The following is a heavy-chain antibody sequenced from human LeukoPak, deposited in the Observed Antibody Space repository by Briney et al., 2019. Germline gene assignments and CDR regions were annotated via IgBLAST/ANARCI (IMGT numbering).Heavy chain of an antibody. CDR2: ISSSSTYI. V-gene: IGHV3-21*01. CDR3: ARGRTYYDFWSGYSDY. CDR1: GFTFSSHS. Sequence: PGGSLRLSCAASGFTFSSHSMNWVRQAPGKGLEWVSSISSSSTYIYYADSVKGRFTISRDNAKNSLYLQMNSLRAEDTAVYHCARGRTYYDFWSGYSDYWGQGTLVTVSS. J-gene: IGHJ4*02. D-gene: IGHD3-3*01.